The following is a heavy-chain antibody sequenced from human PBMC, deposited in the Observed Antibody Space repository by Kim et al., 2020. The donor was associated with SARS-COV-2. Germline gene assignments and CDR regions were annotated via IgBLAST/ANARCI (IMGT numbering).Heavy chain of an antibody. V-gene: IGHV4-34*01. Sequence: SETLSLTCAVSGGSLFRYYWTWIRQPPGKGLEWIGEINHSGSTKFYDPSLESRVTISVDTSRNQFSLRLSSVTAADTAVYYCARVPFYYDGFEYWGQGTLVSVSS. CDR1: GGSLFRYY. D-gene: IGHD3-10*01. J-gene: IGHJ4*02. CDR3: ARVPFYYDGFEY. CDR2: INHSGST.